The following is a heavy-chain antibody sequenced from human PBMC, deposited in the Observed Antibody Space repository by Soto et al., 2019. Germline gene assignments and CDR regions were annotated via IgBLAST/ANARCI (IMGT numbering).Heavy chain of an antibody. CDR2: ISSSSSTI. J-gene: IGHJ4*02. V-gene: IGHV3-48*02. Sequence: EVQLVESGGGLVKPGGSLRLSCAASGFTFSSYSMNWVRQAPGKGLEWVSYISSSSSTIYYADSVKGRFTISRDNAKNSLYLQMNSLRDEDTAVYYCARGGGLWFGELLANFDYWGQGTLVTVSS. D-gene: IGHD3-10*01. CDR3: ARGGGLWFGELLANFDY. CDR1: GFTFSSYS.